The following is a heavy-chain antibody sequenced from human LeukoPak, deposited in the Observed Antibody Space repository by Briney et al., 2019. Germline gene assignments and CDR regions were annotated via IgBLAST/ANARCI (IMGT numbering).Heavy chain of an antibody. D-gene: IGHD2-2*01. V-gene: IGHV3-21*01. J-gene: IGHJ4*02. Sequence: GGSLRLSCAASGFTFSSYSMNWVRQAPGKGLEWVSSISSSSSYIYYADSVKGRFTISRDHAKNSLYLQMNSLRAEDTAVYYCARGGGGSSSCDYWGQGTLVTVSS. CDR2: ISSSSSYI. CDR3: ARGGGGSSSCDY. CDR1: GFTFSSYS.